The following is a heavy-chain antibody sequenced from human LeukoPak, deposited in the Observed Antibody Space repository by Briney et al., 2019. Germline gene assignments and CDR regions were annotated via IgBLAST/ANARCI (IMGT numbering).Heavy chain of an antibody. CDR1: GDSIRNYY. CDR2: VHTSGDT. CDR3: ARHAADYYYMDV. J-gene: IGHJ6*03. D-gene: IGHD6-25*01. V-gene: IGHV4-4*09. Sequence: PSETLSLTCTVSGDSIRNYYWSWIRQPPGKGLEWIAFVHTSGDTNYNPSLKTRATIPVDMSKNQFSLRLGSVTAADTAVYYCARHAADYYYMDVWGQGTTVTVSS.